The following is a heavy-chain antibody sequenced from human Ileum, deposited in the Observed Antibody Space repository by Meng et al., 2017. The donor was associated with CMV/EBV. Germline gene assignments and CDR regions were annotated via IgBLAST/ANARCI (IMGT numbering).Heavy chain of an antibody. V-gene: IGHV3-30*02. J-gene: IGHJ5*02. CDR1: FTFSSYG. Sequence: FTFSSYGMDWVRQAPGKGMEWVAFIRYDGSNKYYVDSVKGRFTISRDNSKNTLYLQMNSLRAEDTAVYYCAKDPRTSMVTPDNWFDPWGQGTLVTVSS. D-gene: IGHD4-23*01. CDR2: IRYDGSNK. CDR3: AKDPRTSMVTPDNWFDP.